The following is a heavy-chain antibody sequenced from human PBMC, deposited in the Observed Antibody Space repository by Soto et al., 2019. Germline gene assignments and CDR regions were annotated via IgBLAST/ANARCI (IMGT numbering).Heavy chain of an antibody. CDR2: IYHSGST. CDR1: GGSISSGGYS. D-gene: IGHD1-1*01. Sequence: QLQLQESGSGLVKPSQTLSLTCAVSGGSISSGGYSWSWIRQPPGKGLEWIGYIYHSGSTYYNPSLKSXXTXAXXRSMNQCYPKLSSVTAADAAVYYCASGTLLGHFDYWGQGTLVTVSS. J-gene: IGHJ4*02. V-gene: IGHV4-30-2*01. CDR3: ASGTLLGHFDY.